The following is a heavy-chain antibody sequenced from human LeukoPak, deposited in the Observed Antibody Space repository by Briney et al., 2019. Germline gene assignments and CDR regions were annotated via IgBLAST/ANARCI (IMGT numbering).Heavy chain of an antibody. CDR2: INHSGST. D-gene: IGHD3-10*01. V-gene: IGHV4-34*01. CDR3: ARKGHYGSGSYYRRGSNWFDP. J-gene: IGHJ5*02. CDR1: GFTFSSYS. Sequence: PGGSLRLSCAASGFTFSSYSMNWVRQPPGKGLEWIGEINHSGSTNYNPSLKSRVTISVDTSKNQFSLKLSSVTAADTAVYYCARKGHYGSGSYYRRGSNWFDPWGQGTLVTVSS.